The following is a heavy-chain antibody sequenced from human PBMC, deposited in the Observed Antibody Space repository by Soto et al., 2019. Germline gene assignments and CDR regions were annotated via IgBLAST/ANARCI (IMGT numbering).Heavy chain of an antibody. CDR3: ARASSGATYAHFDY. D-gene: IGHD6-25*01. Sequence: QVQLVQSGAAVKKPGASVKVSCKASGYTFISYYLHWVRQAPGQGLEWMGIINPSGGSTSYAQKFQGGVTMTRDTSTSTVYMELSSLRSEDTAVYYCARASSGATYAHFDYWGQGSLVIVSS. CDR1: GYTFISYY. CDR2: INPSGGST. J-gene: IGHJ4*02. V-gene: IGHV1-46*01.